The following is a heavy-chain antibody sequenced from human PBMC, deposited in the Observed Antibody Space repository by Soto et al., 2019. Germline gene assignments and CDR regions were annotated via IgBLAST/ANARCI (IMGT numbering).Heavy chain of an antibody. D-gene: IGHD1-26*01. CDR2: LNPSGGSK. Sequence: SGYTKTSRYRWWAQHDHRQGLEWMGILNPSGGSKSYEQKFQGRVTMTRDTSTSTVYMELSSLRSEDTAVFYCATASVNSGSNMGPDILVKGT. J-gene: IGHJ3*02. V-gene: IGHV1-46*01. CDR3: ATASVNSGSNMGPDI. CDR1: GYTKTSRY.